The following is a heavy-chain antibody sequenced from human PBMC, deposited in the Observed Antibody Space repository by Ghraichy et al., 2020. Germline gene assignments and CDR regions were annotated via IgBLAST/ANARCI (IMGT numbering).Heavy chain of an antibody. J-gene: IGHJ4*02. Sequence: SETLSLTCTVSGGSISSYYWSWIRQPPGKGLEWIGYIYYSGSTNYNPSLKSRVTISVDTSKNQFSLKLSSVTAADTAVYYCARLKAGIAVAGPIDYWGQGTLVTVSS. D-gene: IGHD6-19*01. CDR2: IYYSGST. CDR3: ARLKAGIAVAGPIDY. V-gene: IGHV4-59*08. CDR1: GGSISSYY.